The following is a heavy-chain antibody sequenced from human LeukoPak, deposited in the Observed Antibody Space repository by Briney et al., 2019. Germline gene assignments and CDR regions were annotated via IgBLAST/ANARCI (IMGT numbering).Heavy chain of an antibody. Sequence: SVKVSCKASGGTFSSYAISWVRQAPGQGLEWMGGIIPIFGTANYAQKFQGRVTITTDESTSTAYMELSSLRSEDTAVYYCAMRYSGYDNPLQTDFDYWGQGTLVTVSS. CDR2: IIPIFGTA. V-gene: IGHV1-69*05. CDR1: GGTFSSYA. CDR3: AMRYSGYDNPLQTDFDY. D-gene: IGHD5-12*01. J-gene: IGHJ4*02.